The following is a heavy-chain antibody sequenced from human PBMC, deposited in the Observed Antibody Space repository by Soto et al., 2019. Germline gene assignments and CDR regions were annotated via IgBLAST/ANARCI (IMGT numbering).Heavy chain of an antibody. Sequence: QVQLVQSGAEGKKPGSSVKLSSKASGGTSSSYSINWVGQAPGQGLEWMGEIILIFGTANYAQKFQGRVTITADESTSTAYMELSSLRSEDTAVYYCARDGGRHSGGIDYWGQGTLVTVSS. CDR1: GGTSSSYS. D-gene: IGHD1-26*01. J-gene: IGHJ4*02. CDR2: IILIFGTA. CDR3: ARDGGRHSGGIDY. V-gene: IGHV1-69*01.